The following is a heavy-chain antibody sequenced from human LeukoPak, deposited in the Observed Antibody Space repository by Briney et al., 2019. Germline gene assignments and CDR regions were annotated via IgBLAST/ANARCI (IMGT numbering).Heavy chain of an antibody. J-gene: IGHJ4*02. CDR2: ISYDGSHQ. CDR3: ARERRRDGYNYKDY. D-gene: IGHD5-24*01. Sequence: GGSLRLSCAVSGFTFSAYGMHWVRQAPGKGLEWVAVISYDGSHQAYADSVKGRFTVSRNSSKNTLYLQMNSLRPEDTGLYYCARERRRDGYNYKDYWGQGTQVSVSS. V-gene: IGHV3-30*04. CDR1: GFTFSAYG.